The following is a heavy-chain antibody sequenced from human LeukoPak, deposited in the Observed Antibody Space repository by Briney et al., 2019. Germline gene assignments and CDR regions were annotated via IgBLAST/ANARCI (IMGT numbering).Heavy chain of an antibody. CDR1: GYSFTSYW. J-gene: IGHJ6*02. CDR3: ASAIRYYDSSGYPPHYYYYYGMDV. Sequence: GASLKISFKGSGYSFTSYWIGWVRQMPGKGLEWMGIIYPGDSDTRYSPSFQGQVTISADKSISTAYLQWSSLKASDTAMYYCASAIRYYDSSGYPPHYYYYYGMDVWGQGTTVTVSS. V-gene: IGHV5-51*01. CDR2: IYPGDSDT. D-gene: IGHD3-22*01.